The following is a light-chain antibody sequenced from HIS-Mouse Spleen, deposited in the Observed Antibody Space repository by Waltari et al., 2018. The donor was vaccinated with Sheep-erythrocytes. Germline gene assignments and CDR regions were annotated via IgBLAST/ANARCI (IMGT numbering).Light chain of an antibody. CDR1: QSVLYSSNNKNY. Sequence: DIVMTQSPDSLAVSLGERATINCKSSQSVLYSSNNKNYLAWYQQKPGQPPKLLIYWASTRESGVPDRFSGSGSGTDFTLTISSLQAEDVAVYYCQQYYSTLLTYGGGTKVE. CDR3: QQYYSTLLT. J-gene: IGKJ4*01. CDR2: WAS. V-gene: IGKV4-1*01.